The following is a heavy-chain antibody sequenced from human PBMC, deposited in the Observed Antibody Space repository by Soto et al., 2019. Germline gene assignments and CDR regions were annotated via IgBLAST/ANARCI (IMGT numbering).Heavy chain of an antibody. Sequence: QVHLVQSGAEVKKPGASVKVSCKASGYTFTNYGVTWVRQAPGQGLEWMGWITPYNGNTHYAQKVQGRVTMTTDTSTSTAYMELWSLRSDDTAVYYCARAGDYGSFYFLDYWCQGTLVTVSS. D-gene: IGHD3-10*01. CDR2: ITPYNGNT. J-gene: IGHJ4*02. CDR1: GYTFTNYG. V-gene: IGHV1-18*01. CDR3: ARAGDYGSFYFLDY.